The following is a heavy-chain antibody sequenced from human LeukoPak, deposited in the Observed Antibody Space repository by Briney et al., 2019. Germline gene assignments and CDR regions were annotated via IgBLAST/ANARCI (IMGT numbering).Heavy chain of an antibody. CDR1: GFTFDDYA. V-gene: IGHV3-9*01. Sequence: GRSLRLSCAASGFTFDDYAMHWVRQAPGKGLEWVSGISWNSGSIGYADSVKGRFTISRDNAKNSLSLQMNSLRAEDTAVYYCARDLYDILTGYYFDYWGQGTLVTVSS. D-gene: IGHD3-9*01. CDR3: ARDLYDILTGYYFDY. CDR2: ISWNSGSI. J-gene: IGHJ4*02.